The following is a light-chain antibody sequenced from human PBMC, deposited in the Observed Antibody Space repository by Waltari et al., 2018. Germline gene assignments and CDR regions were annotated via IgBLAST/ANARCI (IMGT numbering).Light chain of an antibody. V-gene: IGLV2-14*03. Sequence: QSVLTQPASVSGSPGQSITISCTGTSSDVGSYNFVSWYQQHPGKAPKLIIFNVSNRPSGVSNRCSCSKSGNTASLTISGLQAEDEADFYCSSFSSGSTPVVFGGGTMLTVL. J-gene: IGLJ2*01. CDR3: SSFSSGSTPVV. CDR2: NVS. CDR1: SSDVGSYNF.